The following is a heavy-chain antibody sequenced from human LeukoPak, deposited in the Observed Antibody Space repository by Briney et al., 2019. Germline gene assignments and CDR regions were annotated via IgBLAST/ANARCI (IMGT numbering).Heavy chain of an antibody. CDR2: IYTSGNT. CDR1: GGSISSGSYY. CDR3: ARGIVRGVSAPDI. Sequence: PSETLSLTCTVSGGSISSGSYYWSWIRQPAGKGLEWIGRIYTSGNTNYNPSLNGRVTMSVDTSKTQFYLNLRSVTAADTAIYYCARGIVRGVSAPDIWGQGTMVTVSS. V-gene: IGHV4-61*02. D-gene: IGHD3-10*01. J-gene: IGHJ3*02.